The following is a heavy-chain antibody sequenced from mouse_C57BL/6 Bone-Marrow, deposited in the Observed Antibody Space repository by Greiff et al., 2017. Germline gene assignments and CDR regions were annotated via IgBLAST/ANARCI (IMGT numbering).Heavy chain of an antibody. CDR1: GYTFTNYW. D-gene: IGHD4-1*01. J-gene: IGHJ2*01. Sequence: VQLQQSGAELAKPGASVKLSCKASGYTFTNYWMHWVKQRPGQGLEWIGYINPSSGYTKYNQKFKDKATLTADKSSSTAYMQLSILTYDDAAVDDCARYWYYCDYGGQGTTLTVSS. CDR3: ARYWYYCDY. CDR2: INPSSGYT. V-gene: IGHV1-7*01.